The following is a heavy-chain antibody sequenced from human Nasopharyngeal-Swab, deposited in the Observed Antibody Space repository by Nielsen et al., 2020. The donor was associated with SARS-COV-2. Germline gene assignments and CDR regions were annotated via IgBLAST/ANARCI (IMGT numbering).Heavy chain of an antibody. V-gene: IGHV3-30*03. CDR3: AREGGYCSGGSCPYYGMDV. CDR1: GFTFSSYG. CDR2: ISYDGSNK. J-gene: IGHJ6*02. D-gene: IGHD2-15*01. Sequence: GESLKISCAASGFTFSSYGMHWVRQAPGKGLEWVAVISYDGSNKYYADSVKGRFTISRDNSKNTLYLQMNSLRAEDTAVYYCAREGGYCSGGSCPYYGMDVWGQGTTVTVSS.